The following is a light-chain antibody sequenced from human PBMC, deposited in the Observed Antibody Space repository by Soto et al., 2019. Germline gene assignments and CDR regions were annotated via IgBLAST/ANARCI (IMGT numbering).Light chain of an antibody. Sequence: QSVLTQPASVSGSPGQSITISCTGTSSDVGGYMYVSWYQQHPGRAPKLMIYEVSNRPSGVSNRFSGSKSGNTASLTISGLQAEDEADYYCSSYTSSSTLVFGGGTKLTVL. CDR3: SSYTSSSTLV. CDR1: SSDVGGYMY. CDR2: EVS. J-gene: IGLJ2*01. V-gene: IGLV2-14*01.